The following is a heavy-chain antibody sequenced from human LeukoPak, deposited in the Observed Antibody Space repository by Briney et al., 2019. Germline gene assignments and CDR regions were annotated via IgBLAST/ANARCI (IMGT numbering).Heavy chain of an antibody. Sequence: GGSLRLSCAASGFTFSSYGIHWVRQAPGKGLEWVAFIPYDGSNKRYADSVKGRFTISRDNSKNTLYLQMNSLRPEDTAVYYCARDRGHNTTPDDYWGQGTLVTVSS. CDR3: ARDRGHNTTPDDY. J-gene: IGHJ4*02. CDR2: IPYDGSNK. D-gene: IGHD3-3*01. CDR1: GFTFSSYG. V-gene: IGHV3-30*02.